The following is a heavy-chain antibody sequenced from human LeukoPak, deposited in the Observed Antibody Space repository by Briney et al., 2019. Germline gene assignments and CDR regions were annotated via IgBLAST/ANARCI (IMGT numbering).Heavy chain of an antibody. Sequence: PGGSLRLSCAASGFTLRDHYMTWIRQSPGKGLEWVSSISSRGTTIYYADSVKGRFTVSRDNAHNPLYLQMTSLRAEDTAVYYCARDASLYDYISYMDVWGQGTTVIVSS. CDR2: ISSRGTTI. CDR3: ARDASLYDYISYMDV. J-gene: IGHJ6*02. V-gene: IGHV3-11*01. D-gene: IGHD3-16*01. CDR1: GFTLRDHY.